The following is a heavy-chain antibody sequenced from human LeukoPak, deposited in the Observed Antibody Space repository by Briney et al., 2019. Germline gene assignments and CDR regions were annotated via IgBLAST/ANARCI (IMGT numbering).Heavy chain of an antibody. Sequence: PGGSLRLSCAASGFTFSSYAMSWVRQAPGKGLEWVSAISGSGGSTYYADSAKGRFTISRDNSKNTLYLQMNSLRAEDTAVYYCAKDSSGRQPSTDFDYWGQGTLVTVSS. D-gene: IGHD6-19*01. CDR3: AKDSSGRQPSTDFDY. J-gene: IGHJ4*02. V-gene: IGHV3-23*01. CDR2: ISGSGGST. CDR1: GFTFSSYA.